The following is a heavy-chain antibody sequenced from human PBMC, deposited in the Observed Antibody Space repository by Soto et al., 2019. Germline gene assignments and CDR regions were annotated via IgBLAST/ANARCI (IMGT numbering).Heavy chain of an antibody. J-gene: IGHJ6*03. Sequence: PSETLSLTCTVSGGSISSYYWSWIRQPPGKGLEWIGYIYYSGSTNYNPSLKSRVTISVDTSKNQFSLKLSSVTAADTAVYYCARQMSVRGVYMDVWGKGTTVTVSS. CDR2: IYYSGST. V-gene: IGHV4-59*08. CDR1: GGSISSYY. D-gene: IGHD3-10*01. CDR3: ARQMSVRGVYMDV.